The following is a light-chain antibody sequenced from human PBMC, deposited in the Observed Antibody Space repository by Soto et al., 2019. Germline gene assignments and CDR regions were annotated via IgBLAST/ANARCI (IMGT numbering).Light chain of an antibody. CDR3: QQSYITPPVT. V-gene: IGKV1-39*01. Sequence: DIQLTQSPSSLSASVGDRVTITCRTSQSINMYLNWYQHKPGKAPRLLIYAASNLQSGVPFRFSGSGSGTDSTLTISSLQPEDSATYYCQQSYITPPVTFGQGTKVEI. J-gene: IGKJ1*01. CDR1: QSINMY. CDR2: AAS.